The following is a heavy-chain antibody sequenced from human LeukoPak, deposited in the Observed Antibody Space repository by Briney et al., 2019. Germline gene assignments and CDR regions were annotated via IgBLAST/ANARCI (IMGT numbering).Heavy chain of an antibody. CDR3: ARDLAAAGTDWFDP. Sequence: SETLSLTCTVSGGSISSYYWSWIRQPAGKGLEWIGRIYTSGSTNYNPSLKSRVTMSVDTSKNQFSLKLSSVTAADTAVYHCARDLAAAGTDWFDPWGQGTLVTVSS. CDR2: IYTSGST. J-gene: IGHJ5*02. V-gene: IGHV4-4*07. CDR1: GGSISSYY. D-gene: IGHD6-13*01.